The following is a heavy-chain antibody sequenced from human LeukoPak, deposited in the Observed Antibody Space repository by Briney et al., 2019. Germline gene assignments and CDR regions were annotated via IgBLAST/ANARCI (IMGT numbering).Heavy chain of an antibody. CDR2: ISYDGSNK. CDR1: GFTFSSYA. V-gene: IGHV3-30*04. D-gene: IGHD1-1*01. CDR3: ATLDRSGGFDY. J-gene: IGHJ4*02. Sequence: GGSLRLSCAASGFTFSSYAMHWVRQAPGKGLEWVAVISYDGSNKYYADSVKGRFTISRDNSKNTLYLQMNSLRAEDTAVYYCATLDRSGGFDYWGQGTLVTVSS.